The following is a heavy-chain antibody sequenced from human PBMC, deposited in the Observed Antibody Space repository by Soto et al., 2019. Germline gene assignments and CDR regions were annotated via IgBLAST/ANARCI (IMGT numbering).Heavy chain of an antibody. Sequence: GASVKVSCKASGYTFTVYYMHWVRQAPGQGLEWMGWINPNSGGPNYAQKFQGRVTMTRDTSISTAYMELSSLRSDDTAVYYCAREVALGSGKWFDPWGQGTLVTVSS. J-gene: IGHJ5*02. CDR3: AREVALGSGKWFDP. D-gene: IGHD2-15*01. CDR1: GYTFTVYY. CDR2: INPNSGGP. V-gene: IGHV1-2*02.